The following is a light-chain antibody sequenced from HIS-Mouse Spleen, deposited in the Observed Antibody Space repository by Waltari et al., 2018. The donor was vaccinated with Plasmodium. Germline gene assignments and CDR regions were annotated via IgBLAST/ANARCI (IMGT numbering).Light chain of an antibody. Sequence: SSELTQDPAVSVALGQTVRITCQGDSLSSYYASWYQQKPGQAPVLVIYGKNNRPSGIPDRFSGSSSENTAAWTITWAQAEDGADYYCNSRDSSGNHLVFGGGTKLTVL. J-gene: IGLJ2*01. V-gene: IGLV3-19*01. CDR1: SLSSYY. CDR3: NSRDSSGNHLV. CDR2: GKN.